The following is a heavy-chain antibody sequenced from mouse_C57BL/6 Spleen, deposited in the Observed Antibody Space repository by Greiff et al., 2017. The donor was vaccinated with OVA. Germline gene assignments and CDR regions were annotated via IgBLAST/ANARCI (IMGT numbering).Heavy chain of an antibody. V-gene: IGHV1-47*01. Sequence: QVHVKQSGAELVKPGASVKMSCKASGYTFTTYPIEWMKQNHGKSLEWIGNFHPYNDDTKYNEKFKGKATLTVEKSSSTVYLELSRLTSDDSAVYYCATYGNYEQGFDYWGQGTTLTVSS. CDR3: ATYGNYEQGFDY. D-gene: IGHD2-1*01. CDR1: GYTFTTYP. J-gene: IGHJ2*01. CDR2: FHPYNDDT.